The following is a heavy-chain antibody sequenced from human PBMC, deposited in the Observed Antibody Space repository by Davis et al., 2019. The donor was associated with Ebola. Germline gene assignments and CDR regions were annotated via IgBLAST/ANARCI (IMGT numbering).Heavy chain of an antibody. CDR2: IVVGSGNT. V-gene: IGHV1-58*01. Sequence: KVSCKASGFTFTSSAVQWVRQARGQRLEWIGWIVVGSGNTNYAQKFQERVTITRDMSTSTAYMELSSLRSEDTAVYYCAADRGYYDSSGYFLDAFDIWGQGTMVTVSS. CDR1: GFTFTSSA. D-gene: IGHD3-22*01. J-gene: IGHJ3*02. CDR3: AADRGYYDSSGYFLDAFDI.